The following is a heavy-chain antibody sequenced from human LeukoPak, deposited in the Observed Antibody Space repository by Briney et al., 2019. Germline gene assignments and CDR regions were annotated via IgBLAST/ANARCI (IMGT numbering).Heavy chain of an antibody. CDR3: ARGRVVPATRLDY. D-gene: IGHD2-15*01. J-gene: IGHJ4*02. CDR1: GFTFSKYS. CDR2: ISYDGNYK. V-gene: IGHV3-30*04. Sequence: GGSLRLSCAASGFTFSKYSMHWVRQAPGKGLEWVTVISYDGNYKYYADSVKGRFTISRDNSHYTLYLQLSNLTTDDTAVYYCARGRVVPATRLDYWGQGTLVTVSS.